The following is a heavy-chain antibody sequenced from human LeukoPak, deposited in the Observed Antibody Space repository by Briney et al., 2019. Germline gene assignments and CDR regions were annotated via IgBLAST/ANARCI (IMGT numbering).Heavy chain of an antibody. Sequence: AASVKVSCKTAGYTFSSHGISWVRQAPGQGLEWMGWINPISGATNYAQKFQGRVTMTRDTSISTAYVDLSTLTSDDAAVYYCARSYSSSAPHFDSWGQGTLVTVSS. J-gene: IGHJ4*02. D-gene: IGHD6-6*01. CDR2: INPISGAT. CDR3: ARSYSSSAPHFDS. V-gene: IGHV1-2*02. CDR1: GYTFSSHG.